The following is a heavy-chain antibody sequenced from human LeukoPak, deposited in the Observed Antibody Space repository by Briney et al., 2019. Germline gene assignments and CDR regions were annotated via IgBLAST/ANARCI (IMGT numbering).Heavy chain of an antibody. Sequence: SETRSLTCTVSGGSIRSYYWSWIRQHPGKGLECIGHIYYSGSTYYNPSLKSRVTISADTSKNQFSLKLSSVTAADTAVYYCARLSDGSGRYWWYFDYWGQGALVTVSS. J-gene: IGHJ4*02. V-gene: IGHV4-59*06. CDR1: GGSIRSYY. D-gene: IGHD3-22*01. CDR2: IYYSGST. CDR3: ARLSDGSGRYWWYFDY.